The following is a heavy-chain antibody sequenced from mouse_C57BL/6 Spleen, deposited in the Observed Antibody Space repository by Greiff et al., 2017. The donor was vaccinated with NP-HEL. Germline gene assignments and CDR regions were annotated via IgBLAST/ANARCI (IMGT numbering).Heavy chain of an antibody. J-gene: IGHJ1*03. CDR2: INPSNGGT. Sequence: VQLQQPGTELVKPGASVKLSCKASGYTFTSYWMHWVKQRPGQGLEWIGNINPSNGGTNYNEKFKSKATLTVDKSSSPAYMQLSSLTSEDSAVYYCARYPNYYGSSWYCDVWGTGTTVTVSS. CDR3: ARYPNYYGSSWYCDV. V-gene: IGHV1-53*01. CDR1: GYTFTSYW. D-gene: IGHD1-1*01.